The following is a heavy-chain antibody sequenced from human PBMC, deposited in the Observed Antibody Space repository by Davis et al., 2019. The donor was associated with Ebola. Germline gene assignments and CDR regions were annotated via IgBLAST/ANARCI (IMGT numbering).Heavy chain of an antibody. D-gene: IGHD2-15*01. CDR3: AREGAYCSGGSCYDDAFDI. Sequence: AASVKVSCKASGYTFTSYGISWVRQAPGQGLEWLGWISAYNGNTNYAQKLQGRVTMTTDTSTSTAYMALRSLRSDDTAVYYCAREGAYCSGGSCYDDAFDIWGQGTMVTVSS. V-gene: IGHV1-18*01. CDR1: GYTFTSYG. CDR2: ISAYNGNT. J-gene: IGHJ3*02.